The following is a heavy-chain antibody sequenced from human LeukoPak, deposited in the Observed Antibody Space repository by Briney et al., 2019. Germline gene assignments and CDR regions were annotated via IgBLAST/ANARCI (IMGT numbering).Heavy chain of an antibody. CDR1: GGSISSYY. V-gene: IGHV4-59*12. CDR3: AREKSSGWGYYYYYMDV. D-gene: IGHD6-19*01. Sequence: SETLSLTCTVSGGSISSYYWSWIRQPPGKGLEWIGYIYYSGSTNYNPSLKSRLTISVDTSKNQFSLKLSSVTAADTAVYYCAREKSSGWGYYYYYMDVWGKGTTVTVSS. J-gene: IGHJ6*03. CDR2: IYYSGST.